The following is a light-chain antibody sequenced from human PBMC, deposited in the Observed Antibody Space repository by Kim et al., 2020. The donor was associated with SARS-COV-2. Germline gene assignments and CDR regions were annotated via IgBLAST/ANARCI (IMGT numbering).Light chain of an antibody. Sequence: EIVMTQSPAILSVSPGERATLSCRASQSVGSNLAWYQQKPGQGPRLLIYDASTRAIGIPARFSGSGSGTEFTLTISSLQSEDFALYYCQQYNNWPPWTFGQGTKVDIK. CDR3: QQYNNWPPWT. J-gene: IGKJ1*01. CDR1: QSVGSN. V-gene: IGKV3-15*01. CDR2: DAS.